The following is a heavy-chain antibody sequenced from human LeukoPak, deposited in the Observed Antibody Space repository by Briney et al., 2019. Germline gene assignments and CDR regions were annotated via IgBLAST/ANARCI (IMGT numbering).Heavy chain of an antibody. V-gene: IGHV1-46*01. CDR2: INPSGGST. CDR3: ARGPRRFYKLPYWYFDL. D-gene: IGHD2-2*01. CDR1: GYTFTSYY. Sequence: GASVKVSCKASGYTFTSYYMHWVRQAPGQGLEWMGIINPSGGSTSYAQKFQGRVTMTRDTSTSTAYMELSSLRSEDTAVYYCARGPRRFYKLPYWYFDLWGRGTLVTVSS. J-gene: IGHJ2*01.